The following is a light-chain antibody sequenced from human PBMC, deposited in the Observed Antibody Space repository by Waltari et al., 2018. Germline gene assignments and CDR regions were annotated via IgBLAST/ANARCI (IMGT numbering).Light chain of an antibody. J-gene: IGKJ3*01. CDR1: QSLSSY. V-gene: IGKV1-39*01. CDR2: AAS. CDR3: QQSYSTPRRFT. Sequence: DIQMTQSPSSLPASVGDRVTITCRASQSLSSYLNWYQQKPGKAPKLLIYAASSLQSGVPSRFSGSGSGTDFTLTISSLQPEDFATYYCQQSYSTPRRFTFGPGTKVDIK.